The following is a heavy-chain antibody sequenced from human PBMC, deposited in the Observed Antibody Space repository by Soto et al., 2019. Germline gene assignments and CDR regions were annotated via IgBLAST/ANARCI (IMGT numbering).Heavy chain of an antibody. V-gene: IGHV4-34*01. D-gene: IGHD1-1*01. J-gene: IGHJ4*02. Sequence: SETLSLTCAVYGGSFSGYYWSWIRQPPGKGLEWIGEINHSGSTNYNPSLKSRVTISVDTSKNQFSLKLSSVTAADTAVYYCARGVDQLDSAYYFDYWGQGTLVTVS. CDR1: GGSFSGYY. CDR2: INHSGST. CDR3: ARGVDQLDSAYYFDY.